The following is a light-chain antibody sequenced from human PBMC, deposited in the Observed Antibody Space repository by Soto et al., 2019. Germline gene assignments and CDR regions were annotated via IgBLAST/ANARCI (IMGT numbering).Light chain of an antibody. CDR1: SSDVGGYNY. J-gene: IGLJ2*01. V-gene: IGLV2-8*01. CDR2: EVS. Sequence: QSALTQPPSASGSPGQSVTISCTRTSSDVGGYNYVSWYQQHPGKAPKLMIYEVSKRPSGVPDRFSGSKSGNTASLTVSGRQAEDEADYYCSSYAGSKTLFGGGTKLTVL. CDR3: SSYAGSKTL.